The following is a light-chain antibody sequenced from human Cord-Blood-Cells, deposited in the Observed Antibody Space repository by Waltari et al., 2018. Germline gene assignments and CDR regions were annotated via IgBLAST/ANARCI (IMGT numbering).Light chain of an antibody. Sequence: QSALTQPASVSGSPGQSITISCTRTSSAVGSSNPVSRSQQHPGKAPKLMIYEGSKRPSGVSNRFSGSKSGNTASLTISGLQAEDEADYYCCSYAGSYVFGTGTKVTVL. V-gene: IGLV2-23*01. CDR1: SSAVGSSNP. CDR2: EGS. CDR3: CSYAGSYV. J-gene: IGLJ1*01.